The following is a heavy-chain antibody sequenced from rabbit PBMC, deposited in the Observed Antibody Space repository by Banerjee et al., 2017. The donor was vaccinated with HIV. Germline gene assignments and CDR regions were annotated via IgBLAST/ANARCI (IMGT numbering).Heavy chain of an antibody. CDR1: GFSFSSGYD. J-gene: IGHJ6*01. Sequence: QQLVESGGGLVKPGASLTLTCKASGFSFSSGYDMCWVRQAPGKGPEWIACIDNGSGSTYYASWAKGRFTISKTSSTTVTLQMTSLTAADTATYFCARDPYDSNDYSGYGDLWGPGTLVTVS. D-gene: IGHD6-1*01. V-gene: IGHV1S40*01. CDR3: ARDPYDSNDYSGYGDL. CDR2: IDNGSGST.